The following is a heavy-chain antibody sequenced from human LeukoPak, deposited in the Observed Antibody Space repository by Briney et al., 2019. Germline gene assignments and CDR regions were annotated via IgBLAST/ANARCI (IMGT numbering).Heavy chain of an antibody. CDR2: ISNDERNK. J-gene: IGHJ4*02. D-gene: IGHD5-24*01. CDR1: GFNFHNFA. Sequence: PGGSLRLSCEASGFNFHNFAMHWVRQAPGKGLEWVAVISNDERNKYYTDSVKGRFTISRDNSKSTVYLQMNSLRPEDTAVYYCATPAPRGEGYNPCTYWGPGALVIVS. CDR3: ATPAPRGEGYNPCTY. V-gene: IGHV3-30*04.